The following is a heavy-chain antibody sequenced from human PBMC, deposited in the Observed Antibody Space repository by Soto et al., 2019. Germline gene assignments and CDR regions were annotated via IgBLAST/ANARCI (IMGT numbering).Heavy chain of an antibody. J-gene: IGHJ5*02. CDR2: IGTAGDT. CDR3: ARATGVGATNWFDP. CDR1: GFTFSSYD. D-gene: IGHD1-26*01. Sequence: GGALRLSCAASGFTFSSYDMHWVRQATGKGLEWVSAIGTAGDTYYPGSVKGRFTISRENAKNSLYLQMNSLRAGDTAVYYCARATGVGATNWFDPWGQGTLVTVSS. V-gene: IGHV3-13*01.